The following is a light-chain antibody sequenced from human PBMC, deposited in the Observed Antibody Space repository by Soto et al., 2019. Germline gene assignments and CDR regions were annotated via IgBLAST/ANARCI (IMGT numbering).Light chain of an antibody. CDR1: QGIRSD. J-gene: IGKJ3*01. CDR2: DAV. V-gene: IGKV1-6*02. CDR3: LQDYNSPRT. Sequence: AIQLTQSPSSLSASVGDRVTITCRASQGIRSDVAWYQQKPGKAPKLLIYDAVTLQNGVPSRFRGGGSGSAFTLTISSLQPEDFATYYCLQDYNSPRTFGPGTKVDI.